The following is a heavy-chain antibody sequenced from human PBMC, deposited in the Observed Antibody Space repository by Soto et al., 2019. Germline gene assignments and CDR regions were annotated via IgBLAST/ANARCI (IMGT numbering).Heavy chain of an antibody. D-gene: IGHD2-2*01. CDR1: GFTFSTHS. CDR2: ITSSDVTM. CDR3: VGEVGFQLIY. V-gene: IGHV3-48*01. Sequence: EVQLVESGGGLVQPGGSLRLSCAASGFTFSTHSMNWVRQAPGKGLEWISYITSSDVTMYAASVKGRFTISRDNAKNSLYLQMNSLRAEDTAVDFCVGEVGFQLIYWGQGTLVTVAS. J-gene: IGHJ4*02.